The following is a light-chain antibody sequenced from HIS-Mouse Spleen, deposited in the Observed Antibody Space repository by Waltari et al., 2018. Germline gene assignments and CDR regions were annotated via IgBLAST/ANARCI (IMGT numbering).Light chain of an antibody. J-gene: IGLJ2*01. V-gene: IGLV3-10*01. Sequence: SYALTQPPSVSVSPGQAARITCSGDPWPNNYAYWYQQKSGQAPVLVIYEDSKRPSGIPERFSGSSSGTMATLTISGAQVEDEADYYCYSTDSSGNHRVFGGGTKLTVL. CDR1: PWPNNY. CDR2: EDS. CDR3: YSTDSSGNHRV.